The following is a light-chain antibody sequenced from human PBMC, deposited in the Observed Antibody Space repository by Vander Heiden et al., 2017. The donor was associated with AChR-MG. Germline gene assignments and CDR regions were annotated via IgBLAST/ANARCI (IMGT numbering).Light chain of an antibody. J-gene: IGLJ2*01. V-gene: IGLV3-9*01. CDR2: RDN. CDR3: QVWDSSIVV. Sequence: SYELTQPLSVSVALGQTARISCGGNNIGMKNVHWYQQKPGQAPVLVIYRDNNRPSGIPERFSGSNSGNTATLTISRAQAGDEADYYCQVWDSSIVVFGGGTKLTAL. CDR1: NIGMKN.